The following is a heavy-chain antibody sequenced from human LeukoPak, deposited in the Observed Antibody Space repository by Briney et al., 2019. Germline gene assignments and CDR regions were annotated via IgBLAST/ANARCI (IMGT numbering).Heavy chain of an antibody. CDR3: ASTAPVVPAAPYYYYMDV. Sequence: GGSLRLSCAASGFTFSSYWMSWVRQAPGKGLEWVANIKQDGSEKYYVDSVKGRFTISRDNAKNSLYLQMNSLRAEDTAVYYCASTAPVVPAAPYYYYMDVWGKGTTVTVSS. D-gene: IGHD2-2*01. CDR1: GFTFSSYW. CDR2: IKQDGSEK. J-gene: IGHJ6*03. V-gene: IGHV3-7*01.